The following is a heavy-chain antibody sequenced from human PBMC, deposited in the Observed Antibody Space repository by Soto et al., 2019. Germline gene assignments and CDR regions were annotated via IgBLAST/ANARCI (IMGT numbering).Heavy chain of an antibody. V-gene: IGHV1-3*05. D-gene: IGHD6-13*01. Sequence: QVQLVQSGAEEKKPGASVKVSCKASGYTFTSYAMHWVRQAPGQRLEWMGWINAGNGNTKYSQKFQGRVTITRDTSASTAYMELSSLRSEDTAVYYCARGIAPYYFDYWGQGTLVSVSS. CDR1: GYTFTSYA. CDR3: ARGIAPYYFDY. CDR2: INAGNGNT. J-gene: IGHJ4*02.